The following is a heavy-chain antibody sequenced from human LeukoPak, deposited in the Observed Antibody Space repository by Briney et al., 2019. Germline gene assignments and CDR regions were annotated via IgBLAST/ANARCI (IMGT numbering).Heavy chain of an antibody. D-gene: IGHD5-24*01. CDR3: ARRGNGYSYFDY. J-gene: IGHJ4*02. V-gene: IGHV4-39*01. CDR2: IYYTGST. CDR1: GGSISSSSYY. Sequence: NPSETLSLTCTVSGGSISSSSYYWGWIRQPPGKGLEWIGRIYYTGSTYYNPSLKSRVTISVDTSKNQFSLKLNSVTAADTAVYYCARRGNGYSYFDYWGQGTLVTVSS.